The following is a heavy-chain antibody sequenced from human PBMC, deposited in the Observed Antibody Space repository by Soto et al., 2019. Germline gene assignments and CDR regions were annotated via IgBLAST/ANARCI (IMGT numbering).Heavy chain of an antibody. CDR3: ARLPDYYDSSGYYVDY. CDR2: IYYSGST. Sequence: LSLTCTVSGGSISSYYWSWIRQPPGKGLEWIGYIYYSGSTNYNPSLKSRVTISVDTSKNQSSLKLSSVTAADTAVYYCARLPDYYDSSGYYVDYWGQGTLVTVSS. D-gene: IGHD3-22*01. V-gene: IGHV4-59*01. CDR1: GGSISSYY. J-gene: IGHJ4*02.